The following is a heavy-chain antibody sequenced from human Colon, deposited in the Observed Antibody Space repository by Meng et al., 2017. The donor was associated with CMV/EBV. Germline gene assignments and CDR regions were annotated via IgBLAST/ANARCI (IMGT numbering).Heavy chain of an antibody. Sequence: GGSLRLSCAVSGFTLDEHAVHWVRQAPGKGLEWVAGITWNSETVFYGDSVRGRFTVSRDNAKNSLYLQMNSLRPEDTALYYCAKDVGANFFYGLDVWGQGTTVTVSS. CDR2: ITWNSETV. J-gene: IGHJ6*02. V-gene: IGHV3-9*01. CDR3: AKDVGANFFYGLDV. D-gene: IGHD1-26*01. CDR1: GFTLDEHA.